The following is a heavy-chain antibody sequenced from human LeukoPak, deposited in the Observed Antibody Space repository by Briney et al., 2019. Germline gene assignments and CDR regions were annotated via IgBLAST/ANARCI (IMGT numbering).Heavy chain of an antibody. CDR1: ELTFSSYP. Sequence: GGSLRLSCAASELTFSSYPMSWVRPAPGKGLEWVSAISGSGNYTYCADSVEGRFTISRDNSKNTLYLQMNNLRAEDTAVYYCAKVVWEVTTNYWGQGTLVAVSS. D-gene: IGHD4-17*01. J-gene: IGHJ4*02. CDR3: AKVVWEVTTNY. V-gene: IGHV3-23*01. CDR2: ISGSGNYT.